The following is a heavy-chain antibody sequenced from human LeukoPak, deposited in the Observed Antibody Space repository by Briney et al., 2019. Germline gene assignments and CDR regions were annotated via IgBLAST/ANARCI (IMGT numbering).Heavy chain of an antibody. CDR3: AKGDNDILTGYYNSFDY. D-gene: IGHD3-9*01. Sequence: GGSLRLSCAASGFTFSNYAMSWVRQAPGKGLEWVSSISGSGISTYYSDSVKGRFTISRDNSKNTLYLQMNSLRAEDTAVYYCAKGDNDILTGYYNSFDYWGQGTRVTVSS. CDR1: GFTFSNYA. J-gene: IGHJ4*02. CDR2: ISGSGIST. V-gene: IGHV3-23*01.